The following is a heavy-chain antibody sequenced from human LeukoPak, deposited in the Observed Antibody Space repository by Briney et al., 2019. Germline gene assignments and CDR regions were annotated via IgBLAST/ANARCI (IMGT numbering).Heavy chain of an antibody. D-gene: IGHD3-10*01. J-gene: IGHJ4*02. V-gene: IGHV3-74*01. CDR3: AREYRSGDFDY. CDR2: MNSDVSSR. CDR1: GFTFSSYW. Sequence: GGSLRLSCAASGFTFSSYWMHWVRQAPGKGLVWVSVSRMNSDVSSRSYADSVKGRFTISRDNAKNTLYLQMNSLRAEDTAGYYCAREYRSGDFDYWGQGTLVTVSS.